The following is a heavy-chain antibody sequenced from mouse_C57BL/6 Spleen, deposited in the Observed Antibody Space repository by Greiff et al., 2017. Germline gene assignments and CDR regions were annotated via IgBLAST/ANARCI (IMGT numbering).Heavy chain of an antibody. V-gene: IGHV2-2*01. D-gene: IGHD1-1*01. CDR2: IWSGGST. CDR3: ARITTVVAKRYFDV. J-gene: IGHJ1*03. Sequence: VQLQQSGPGLVQPSQSLSITCTVSGFSLTSYGVHWVRQSPGKGLEWLGVIWSGGSTDYNAAFISRLSISKDNSKSQVFFKMNSLQADDTAIYYCARITTVVAKRYFDVWGTGTTVTVAS. CDR1: GFSLTSYG.